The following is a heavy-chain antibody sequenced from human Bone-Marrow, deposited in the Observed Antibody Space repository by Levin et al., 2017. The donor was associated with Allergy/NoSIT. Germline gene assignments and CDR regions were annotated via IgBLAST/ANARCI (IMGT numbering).Heavy chain of an antibody. CDR3: ARHQSISVAARIDY. D-gene: IGHD6-19*01. CDR1: GGSISSSTYY. J-gene: IGHJ4*02. Sequence: SETLSLTCTVSGGSISSSTYYWGWIRQPPGKGLEWIGSIYYSGSTYYNPSLKSRVTITVDTSKNQFSLKLSSVTAADTAVYYCARHQSISVAARIDYWGQGTLVTVSS. CDR2: IYYSGST. V-gene: IGHV4-39*01.